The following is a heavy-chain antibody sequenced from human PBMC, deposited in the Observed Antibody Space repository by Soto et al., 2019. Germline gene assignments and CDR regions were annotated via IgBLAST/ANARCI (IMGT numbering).Heavy chain of an antibody. CDR1: GFTFSSYG. D-gene: IGHD1-7*01. Sequence: QVQLVESGGGVVQPGRSLRLSCAASGFTFSSYGIHWVRQAPGKGLEWVAVIWSDGSNKYYADSVKGRFTISRDNSKNTLYLQMNSLRAEDTAVYYCARDNWNYVSAFDIWGQGTMDTVSS. V-gene: IGHV3-33*01. CDR2: IWSDGSNK. CDR3: ARDNWNYVSAFDI. J-gene: IGHJ3*02.